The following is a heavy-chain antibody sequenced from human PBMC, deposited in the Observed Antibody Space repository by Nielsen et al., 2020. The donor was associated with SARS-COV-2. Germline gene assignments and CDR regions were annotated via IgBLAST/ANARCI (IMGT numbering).Heavy chain of an antibody. CDR2: ISYDGSND. CDR1: GFTFGHFP. Sequence: GESLKISCAASGFTFGHFPMHWVRQAPGKGLEWMAIISYDGSNDHYADSVKGRFTVSRDNSKDTLHLQMDSLKLEDTAVYYCARETLDHTSSFVDHWGQGTPVTVSS. V-gene: IGHV3-30-3*01. J-gene: IGHJ5*02. CDR3: ARETLDHTSSFVDH. D-gene: IGHD1-26*01.